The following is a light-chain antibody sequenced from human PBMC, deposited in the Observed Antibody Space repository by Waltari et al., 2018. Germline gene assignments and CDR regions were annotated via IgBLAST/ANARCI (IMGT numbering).Light chain of an antibody. CDR3: QQSYSTPRS. CDR1: QNIRTY. Sequence: DIQMTQSPSSLSASVGDRVTISCRASQNIRTYLNWYQQKLGKAPKVLIYAASTLLSGVPSRFSGSGSETDYTLTITSLQPEDFGTYYCQQSYSTPRSFGGGTKVEVK. V-gene: IGKV1-39*01. J-gene: IGKJ4*01. CDR2: AAS.